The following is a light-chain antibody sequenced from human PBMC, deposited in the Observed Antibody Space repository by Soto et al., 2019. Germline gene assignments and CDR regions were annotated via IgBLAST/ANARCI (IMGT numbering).Light chain of an antibody. CDR1: QGISNY. Sequence: DIQMTQSPSSLSASVGDRVTITCRANQGISNYLAWYQQKPGKVPKLLIYAASTLQSGVPSRFSGSGSGTDFTLTISSLRPEDVATYYCQKYNIAPWTLGQGTKVDI. CDR3: QKYNIAPWT. CDR2: AAS. V-gene: IGKV1-27*01. J-gene: IGKJ1*01.